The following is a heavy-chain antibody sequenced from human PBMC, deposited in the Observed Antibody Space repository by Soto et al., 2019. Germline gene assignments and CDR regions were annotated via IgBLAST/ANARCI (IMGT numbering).Heavy chain of an antibody. D-gene: IGHD2-2*01. CDR3: ARDKAPDVEVPAVVFDP. J-gene: IGHJ5*02. CDR2: ISSSSSYI. V-gene: IGHV3-21*01. Sequence: EVQLVESGGGLVKPGGSLRLSCAASGFTFSSYSMNWVRQAPGKGLEWVSSISSSSSYIYYADSVKGRFTISRDNAKHSLYLQMNSLRAEDTAVYYCARDKAPDVEVPAVVFDPWGQGTLVTVSS. CDR1: GFTFSSYS.